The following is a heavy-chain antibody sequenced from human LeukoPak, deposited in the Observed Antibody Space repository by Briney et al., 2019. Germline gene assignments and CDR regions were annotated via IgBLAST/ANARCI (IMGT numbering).Heavy chain of an antibody. Sequence: PSETLSLTCTVSGYSISSGYYWGWIRQPPGKGLEWIGSIYHNGSTYYNPSLKSRVTISVDTSKNQFSLKLSSVTAADTAVYYCARERLLYYDILTGRREVSEVDPWGQGTLVTVSS. CDR1: GYSISSGYY. V-gene: IGHV4-38-2*02. CDR2: IYHNGST. CDR3: ARERLLYYDILTGRREVSEVDP. D-gene: IGHD3-9*01. J-gene: IGHJ5*02.